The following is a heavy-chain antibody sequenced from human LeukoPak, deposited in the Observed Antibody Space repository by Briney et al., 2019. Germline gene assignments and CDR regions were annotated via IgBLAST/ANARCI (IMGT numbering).Heavy chain of an antibody. Sequence: PSGTLSLTCAVSGGSINSSHWWSWVRQPPGKGLEWIGSIYYSGSTYYNPSLKSRVTISVDTSKNQFSLKLSSVTAADTAVYYCARHDILTGYTFDYWGQGTLVTVSS. CDR1: GGSINSSHW. CDR2: IYYSGST. CDR3: ARHDILTGYTFDY. J-gene: IGHJ4*02. D-gene: IGHD3-9*01. V-gene: IGHV4-39*01.